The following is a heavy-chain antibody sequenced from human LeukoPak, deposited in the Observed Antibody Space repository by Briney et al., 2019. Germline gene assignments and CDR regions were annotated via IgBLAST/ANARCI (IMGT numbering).Heavy chain of an antibody. J-gene: IGHJ5*02. Sequence: ASETLSLTCTVSGGSISSYYWSWIRQPPGKGLEWIGYIYYSGSTNYNPSLKSRVTISVDTSKNQFSLKLSSVTAADTAVYYCARQGGWFISWGQGTLVTVSS. CDR2: IYYSGST. CDR1: GGSISSYY. D-gene: IGHD2-8*02. CDR3: ARQGGWFIS. V-gene: IGHV4-59*01.